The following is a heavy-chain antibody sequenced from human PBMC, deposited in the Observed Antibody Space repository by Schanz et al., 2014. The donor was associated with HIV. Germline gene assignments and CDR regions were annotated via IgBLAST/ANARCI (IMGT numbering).Heavy chain of an antibody. CDR2: IWFDGSNK. V-gene: IGHV3-33*01. CDR3: ARASARPDYYYYAMDV. Sequence: QVQLVESGGGVVQPGRSLRLSCAASGFTFSLYGMHWVRQAPGKGLEWVAVIWFDGSNKYYSDSVKGRFTISRDNSKNALFLQMNSLRAEDTAVYYCARASARPDYYYYAMDVWGQGTTVTVS. D-gene: IGHD6-6*01. J-gene: IGHJ6*02. CDR1: GFTFSLYG.